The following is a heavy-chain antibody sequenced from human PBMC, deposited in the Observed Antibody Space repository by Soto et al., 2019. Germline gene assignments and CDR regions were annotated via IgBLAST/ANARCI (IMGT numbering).Heavy chain of an antibody. CDR3: ARQVSNCSGGSCYSENYYYYMDV. CDR2: TYYSGST. V-gene: IGHV4-39*01. CDR1: GGSISSSSYY. Sequence: PSETLSLTCTVSGGSISSSSYYWGWIRQPPGKGLEWIGSTYYSGSTYYNPSLKSRVTISVDTSKNQFSLKLSSVTAADTAVYYCARQVSNCSGGSCYSENYYYYMDVWGKGTTVTVSS. J-gene: IGHJ6*03. D-gene: IGHD2-15*01.